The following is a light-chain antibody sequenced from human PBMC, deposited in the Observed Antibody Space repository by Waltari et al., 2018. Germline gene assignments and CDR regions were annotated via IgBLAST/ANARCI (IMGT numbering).Light chain of an antibody. CDR1: SSSIATAY. CDR3: ASWDDGLSEVV. J-gene: IGLJ2*01. CDR2: RDE. Sequence: QSALTQPPSASGTPGQRVAITCSGGSSSIATAYVYWYQPVPGTDPKLLIFRDEQRPYGVPDRFSGSKSGTSASLVMSELRSEDEADYYCASWDDGLSEVVFGGGTRLTVL. V-gene: IGLV1-47*01.